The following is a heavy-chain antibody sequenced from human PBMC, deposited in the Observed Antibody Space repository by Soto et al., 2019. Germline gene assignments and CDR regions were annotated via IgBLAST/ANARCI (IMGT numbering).Heavy chain of an antibody. V-gene: IGHV3-48*01. CDR1: GFTFSSYS. D-gene: IGHD3-16*01. CDR2: ISSNSDTV. CDR3: ARVGLKFLLGGEFFQV. J-gene: IGHJ1*01. Sequence: DLEESGGGLVQPGGSLRLSCTASGFTFSSYSMNWDRQAPGKGPEWVSHISSNSDTVDYTDSVKGRFTISRDNARNSLSLQMNSLRAEDTAVYYCARVGLKFLLGGEFFQVWGQGTLVTVSS.